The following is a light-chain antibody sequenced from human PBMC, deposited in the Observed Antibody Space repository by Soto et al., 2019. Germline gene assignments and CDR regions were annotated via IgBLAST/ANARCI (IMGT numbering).Light chain of an antibody. CDR2: DAS. Sequence: EIVLTQSPGTLSLSPGERATLSCRASQSVSSSYLAWYQQKPGQPPRLLIYDASNRATGVPDRFSGSGSGTDFTLGIIRLEPEDFAVYYCHQYGGSPTFGLGTKVEIK. V-gene: IGKV3-20*01. J-gene: IGKJ1*01. CDR1: QSVSSSY. CDR3: HQYGGSPT.